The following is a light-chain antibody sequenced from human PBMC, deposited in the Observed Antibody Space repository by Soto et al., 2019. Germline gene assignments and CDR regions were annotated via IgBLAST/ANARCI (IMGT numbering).Light chain of an antibody. CDR2: AST. J-gene: IGKJ1*01. V-gene: IGKV3D-15*01. CDR3: QQYKYWPRT. CDR1: QSIHTS. Sequence: TQSPATLSLSPWERATLSCRASQSIHTSLAWYQQKSGKPPRLVIYASTLRANGGPDRFGGSRAGTEFTLTSSSLQSEDCAIYYCQQYKYWPRTFGQGTKVDIK.